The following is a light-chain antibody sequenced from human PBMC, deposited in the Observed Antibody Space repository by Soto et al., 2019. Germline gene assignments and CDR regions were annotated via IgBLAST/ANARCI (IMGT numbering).Light chain of an antibody. CDR1: QSVNSY. Sequence: ETVMTQSPATLSVSPGERATLSCRAGQSVNSYLAWYQQKPGQAPRLLIRGASARATAIPARFSGSGSGTEFTLTISSLQSEDFAVYYCQQYNQWTLTFGGGTKV. CDR2: GAS. V-gene: IGKV3-15*01. CDR3: QQYNQWTLT. J-gene: IGKJ4*01.